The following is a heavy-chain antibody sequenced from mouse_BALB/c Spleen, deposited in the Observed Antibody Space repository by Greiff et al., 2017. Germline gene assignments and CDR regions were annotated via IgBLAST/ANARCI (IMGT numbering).Heavy chain of an antibody. Sequence: QVQLQQSGAELVRPGTSVKVSCKASGYAFTNYLIEWVKQRPGQGLEWIGVINPGSGGTNYNEKFKGKATLTADKSSSTAYMQLSSLTSDDSAVYFCARSSDDGYSWFAYWGQGTLVTVSA. CDR1: GYAFTNYL. V-gene: IGHV1-54*01. D-gene: IGHD2-3*01. CDR2: INPGSGGT. CDR3: ARSSDDGYSWFAY. J-gene: IGHJ3*01.